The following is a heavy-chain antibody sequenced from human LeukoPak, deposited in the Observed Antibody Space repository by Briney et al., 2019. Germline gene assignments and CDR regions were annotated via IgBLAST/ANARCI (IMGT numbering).Heavy chain of an antibody. Sequence: SETLSLTCTVSGGSISSGSYYWSWIRQPAGKGLEWIGRIYTSGSTNYNPSLKSRVTISVDTSKNQFSLKLSSVTAADTAVYYCAREAEGYSGYVIDYWGQGTLVTVSS. CDR3: AREAEGYSGYVIDY. V-gene: IGHV4-61*02. J-gene: IGHJ4*02. CDR2: IYTSGST. CDR1: GGSISSGSYY. D-gene: IGHD5-12*01.